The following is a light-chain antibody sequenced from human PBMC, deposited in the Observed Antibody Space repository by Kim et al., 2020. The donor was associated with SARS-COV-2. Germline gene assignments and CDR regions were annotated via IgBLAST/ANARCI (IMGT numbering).Light chain of an antibody. CDR1: GNASSW. CDR2: AAC. V-gene: IGKV1-12*01. Sequence: GDRVPISGRGSGNASSWLSWQKQRPGPAPLLLNYAACTLGNGDPSRCSGRGSETDFSITSRSVQHEGVASYFCQQANSLSITFGGGTRLEIK. CDR3: QQANSLSIT. J-gene: IGKJ4*01.